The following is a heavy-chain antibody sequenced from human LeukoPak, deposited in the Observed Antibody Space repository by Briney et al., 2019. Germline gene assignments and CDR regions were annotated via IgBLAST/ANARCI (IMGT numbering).Heavy chain of an antibody. Sequence: ASVKVSCKASGYTFTSYGISWVRQAPGQGLEWMGWISAYNGNTNYAQKLQGRVTMTTDTSTSTAYMELRSLRSDDTAVYYCARDRGSGSYYKFYYYYGMDVWGQGTTVTVSS. V-gene: IGHV1-18*01. CDR3: ARDRGSGSYYKFYYYYGMDV. D-gene: IGHD3-10*01. CDR2: ISAYNGNT. J-gene: IGHJ6*02. CDR1: GYTFTSYG.